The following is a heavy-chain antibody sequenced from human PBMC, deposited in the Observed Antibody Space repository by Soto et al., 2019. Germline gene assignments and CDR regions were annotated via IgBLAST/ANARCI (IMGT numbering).Heavy chain of an antibody. CDR2: INPNSGGT. Sequence: ASVKVSCKASGYTFTGYYMHWVRQAPGQGLEWMGWINPNSGGTNYAQKFQGWVTMTRDTSISTAYMELSRLRSDDTAVYYCARVGFSITSEGNHDYGDYGTIVYWGQGTLVTVSS. CDR1: GYTFTGYY. V-gene: IGHV1-2*04. J-gene: IGHJ4*02. D-gene: IGHD4-17*01. CDR3: ARVGFSITSEGNHDYGDYGTIVY.